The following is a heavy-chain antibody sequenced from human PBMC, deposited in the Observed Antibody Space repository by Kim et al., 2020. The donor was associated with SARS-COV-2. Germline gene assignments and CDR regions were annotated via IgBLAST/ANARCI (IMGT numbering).Heavy chain of an antibody. CDR2: INSDGTTT. J-gene: IGHJ4*02. Sequence: GGSLRLSCAASGFTFSSHWMHWVRQAPGKGLVWVSRINSDGTTTSYGDSVKGRFTISRDNDKNTLYLQMNSLRAEDTAVYYCARRQFTSGWYYFDYWGQG. CDR1: GFTFSSHW. V-gene: IGHV3-74*01. CDR3: ARRQFTSGWYYFDY. D-gene: IGHD6-19*01.